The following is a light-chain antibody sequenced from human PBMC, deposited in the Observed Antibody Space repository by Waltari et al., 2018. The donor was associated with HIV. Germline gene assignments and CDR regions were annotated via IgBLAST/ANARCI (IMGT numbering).Light chain of an antibody. CDR2: EVN. J-gene: IGLJ2*01. V-gene: IGLV2-23*02. Sequence: SALTQPASVSGSPGQSITISCTGTSSDVGAYNLVSWYQQHQGKAPKFIIYEVNKRPPEVSIRFSGSKSGNTASLTISGLQAEDEADYYCCSYAGRSTLEVFGGGTKVTVL. CDR1: SSDVGAYNL. CDR3: CSYAGRSTLEV.